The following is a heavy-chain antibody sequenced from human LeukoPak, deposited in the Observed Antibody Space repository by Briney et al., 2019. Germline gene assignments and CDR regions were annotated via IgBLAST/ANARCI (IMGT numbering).Heavy chain of an antibody. CDR2: IYTSGST. D-gene: IGHD3-22*01. Sequence: SQTLSLTCTVSGGSISSGSYYWSWLRQPAGKGLEGFGRIYTSGSTNYNPSLKRLVTISVDSSKNQFSLKLSSVTAADTAVYYCARTPDSSGYYLHYWGQGTLVTVSS. CDR1: GGSISSGSYY. CDR3: ARTPDSSGYYLHY. J-gene: IGHJ4*02. V-gene: IGHV4-61*02.